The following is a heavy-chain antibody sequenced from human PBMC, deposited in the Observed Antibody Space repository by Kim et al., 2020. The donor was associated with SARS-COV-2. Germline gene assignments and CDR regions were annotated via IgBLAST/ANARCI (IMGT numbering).Heavy chain of an antibody. CDR1: GFSFSTNW. CDR2: IKEDGSDK. D-gene: IGHD6-13*01. Sequence: GGSLRLSCAASGFSFSTNWMSWVRQTPWKGLEWLASIKEDGSDKYYVDSVRGRFTISRDNAKNSLDLQMNRLRDEDTAIYYCAKGSWYADYWGQGTLVTVSS. J-gene: IGHJ4*02. V-gene: IGHV3-7*03. CDR3: AKGSWYADY.